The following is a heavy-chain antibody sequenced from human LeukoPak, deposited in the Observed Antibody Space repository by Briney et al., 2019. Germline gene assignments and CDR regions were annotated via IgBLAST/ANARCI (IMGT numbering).Heavy chain of an antibody. CDR1: GFTFSSYE. J-gene: IGHJ4*02. V-gene: IGHV3-72*01. D-gene: IGHD1-26*01. Sequence: GGSLRLSCAASGFTFSSYEMNWVRQAPGKGLEWVGRTRNRANSYTTEYAASVKGRFTISRDDSKNSVFLQMNSLKTEDTAVYFCARVSGTYRGHYDYWGQGTLVTVSS. CDR3: ARVSGTYRGHYDY. CDR2: TRNRANSYTT.